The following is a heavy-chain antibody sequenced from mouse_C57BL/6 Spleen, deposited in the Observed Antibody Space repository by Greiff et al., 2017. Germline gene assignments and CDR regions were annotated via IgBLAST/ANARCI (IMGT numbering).Heavy chain of an antibody. CDR2: ISYSGST. CDR1: GYSITSDY. V-gene: IGHV3-8*01. J-gene: IGHJ4*01. Sequence: EVKLVESGPGLAKPSQTLSLTCSVTGYSITSDYWNWIRKFPGNKLEYMGYISYSGSTYYTPSLKSRISITRDTSKNQYYLQLNSVTTEDTATYYCARSDSSGLGAMDYWGQGTSVTVSS. CDR3: ARSDSSGLGAMDY. D-gene: IGHD3-2*02.